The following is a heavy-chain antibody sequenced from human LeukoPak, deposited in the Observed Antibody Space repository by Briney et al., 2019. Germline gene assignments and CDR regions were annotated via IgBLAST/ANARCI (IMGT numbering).Heavy chain of an antibody. CDR2: IYTSGST. V-gene: IGHV4-61*02. J-gene: IGHJ4*02. CDR1: GGSISSGSYY. CDR3: ARDLGDYYDFWSGSDY. D-gene: IGHD3-3*01. Sequence: SETLSLTCTVSGGSISSGSYYWSWIRQPAGKGLEWIGRIYTSGSTNYNPSLKSRVTMSVDTSKNQFSLKLSSVTAADTAVYYCARDLGDYYDFWSGSDYWGQGTLVTVSS.